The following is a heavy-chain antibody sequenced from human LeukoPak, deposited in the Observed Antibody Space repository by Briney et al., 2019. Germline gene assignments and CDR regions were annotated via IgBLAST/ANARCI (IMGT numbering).Heavy chain of an antibody. D-gene: IGHD3-10*01. CDR2: INPKNGYA. J-gene: IGHJ5*02. CDR1: GYTFTSYD. V-gene: IGHV1-2*02. CDR3: AKAGRSDYFLRWFDP. Sequence: ASVKVSCKASGYTFTSYDINWVRQVPGQGFEWLGWINPKNGYATYEGNFLGRLTMTSDKSTSTISMDLISLRSDDTAIYYCAKAGRSDYFLRWFDPWGQGTLVTVSS.